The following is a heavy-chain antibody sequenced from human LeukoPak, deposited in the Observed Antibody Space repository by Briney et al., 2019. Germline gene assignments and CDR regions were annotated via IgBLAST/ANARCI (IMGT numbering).Heavy chain of an antibody. D-gene: IGHD2-15*01. J-gene: IGHJ5*02. V-gene: IGHV4-39*07. CDR2: MYYSGST. Sequence: PSETLSLTCTVSGGSISSYYWSWIRQAPGKGLEWIGSMYYSGSTYYNPSLKSRISISVDTSKNQCSLRLSSVTAADTAVYYCARQSVGGRWFDPWGQGTRVTVSS. CDR1: GGSISSYY. CDR3: ARQSVGGRWFDP.